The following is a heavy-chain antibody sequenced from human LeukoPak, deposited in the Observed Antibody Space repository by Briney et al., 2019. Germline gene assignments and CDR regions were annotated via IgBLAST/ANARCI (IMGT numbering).Heavy chain of an antibody. Sequence: SETLSPTCAVYGGSFSGYYWSWIRQPPGKGLEWIGEINHSGSTNYNPSLKSRVTISVDTSKNQFSLKLSSVTAADTAVYYCARKGYDILTGYYQNYYGMDVWGQGTTVTVSS. CDR1: GGSFSGYY. CDR2: INHSGST. J-gene: IGHJ6*02. V-gene: IGHV4-34*01. CDR3: ARKGYDILTGYYQNYYGMDV. D-gene: IGHD3-9*01.